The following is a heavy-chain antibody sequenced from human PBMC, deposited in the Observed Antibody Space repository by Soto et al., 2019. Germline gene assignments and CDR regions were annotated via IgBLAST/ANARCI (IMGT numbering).Heavy chain of an antibody. V-gene: IGHV1-2*02. CDR2: INPNSGGT. J-gene: IGHJ4*02. D-gene: IGHD4-17*01. CDR3: LMSGHPRGLRDY. Sequence: ASVKVSCKASGYTFTGYYMHWVRQAPGQGLEWMGWINPNSGGTNYAQKFQGRVTMTRDTSISTAYMELSRLRSDDTAVYYCLMSGHPRGLRDYWGQGTLVTVSS. CDR1: GYTFTGYY.